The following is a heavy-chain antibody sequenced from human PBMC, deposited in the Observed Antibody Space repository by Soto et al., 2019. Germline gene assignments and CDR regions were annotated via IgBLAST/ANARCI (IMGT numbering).Heavy chain of an antibody. CDR3: ARRYPGVFRRHNLFAP. D-gene: IGHD3-9*01. J-gene: IGHJ5*02. CDR1: GGSISSYY. CDR2: IYYSGST. Sequence: PSETLSLTCTVSGGSISSYYWSWIRQPPGKGLEWIGYIYYSGSTNYNPSLKSRVTISVDTSKNQFSLKLSSVTAADTAVYYCARRYPGVFRRHNLFAPRGQRTLVTVSS. V-gene: IGHV4-59*12.